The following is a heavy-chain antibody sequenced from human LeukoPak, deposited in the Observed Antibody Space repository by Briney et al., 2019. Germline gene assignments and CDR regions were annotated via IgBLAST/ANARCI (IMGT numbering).Heavy chain of an antibody. CDR3: ARPYDILTGYLYFDY. D-gene: IGHD3-9*01. Sequence: GESLQISCKGSGYSFTSYWIGWVRQMPGKGLEWMGIIYPGDSDTRYSPSFQGQVTISADKSISTAYLQWSSLKASDTAMYYCARPYDILTGYLYFDYWGQGTLVTVSS. V-gene: IGHV5-51*01. CDR1: GYSFTSYW. CDR2: IYPGDSDT. J-gene: IGHJ4*02.